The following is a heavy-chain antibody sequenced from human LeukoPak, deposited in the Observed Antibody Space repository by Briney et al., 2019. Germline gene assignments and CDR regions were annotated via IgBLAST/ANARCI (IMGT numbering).Heavy chain of an antibody. V-gene: IGHV3-53*01. J-gene: IGHJ4*02. CDR2: IYSGGSK. D-gene: IGHD3-22*01. Sequence: GGSLRLSCAASGFTVSGYYMNWVRQAPGKGLEWVSIIYSGGSKYYADSVKGRFTISRDNSKNTLYLQMNSLRAEDTAVYYCARDPDYYDSSGYSRWGQGTLVTVSS. CDR1: GFTVSGYY. CDR3: ARDPDYYDSSGYSR.